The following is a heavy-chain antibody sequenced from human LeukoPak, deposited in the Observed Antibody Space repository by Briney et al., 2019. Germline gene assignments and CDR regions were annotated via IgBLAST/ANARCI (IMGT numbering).Heavy chain of an antibody. CDR1: GFTFSDYY. CDR3: ARAGYGAVRTYYFDY. D-gene: IGHD4-17*01. J-gene: IGHJ4*02. V-gene: IGHV3-11*04. Sequence: GGSLRLSCAAPGFTFSDYYMSSIRQAPGKGLEWVSYISSSGSTIYYADSVKGRFTISRDNAKNSLYLQMNSLRAEDTAVYYCARAGYGAVRTYYFDYWGQGTLVTVSS. CDR2: ISSSGSTI.